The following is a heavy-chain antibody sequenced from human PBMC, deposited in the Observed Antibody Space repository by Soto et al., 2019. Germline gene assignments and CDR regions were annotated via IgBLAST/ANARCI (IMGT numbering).Heavy chain of an antibody. CDR2: INPNSGGT. CDR1: GYTFTGYY. CDR3: ARDLKLEWGAP. J-gene: IGHJ5*02. V-gene: IGHV1-2*02. D-gene: IGHD3-3*01. Sequence: QVPLVQAGAEVKKPGASVKVSCKASGYTFTGYYMHWVRQAPGQGLEWMGWINPNSGGTNYAQKFQGRVTMPRDASISTADMEPSRLGSDDTAVYYCARDLKLEWGAPWGQGTLVAVCS.